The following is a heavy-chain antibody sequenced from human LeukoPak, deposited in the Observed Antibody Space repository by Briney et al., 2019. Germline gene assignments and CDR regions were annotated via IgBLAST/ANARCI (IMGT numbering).Heavy chain of an antibody. CDR3: TTYYTYYDILTGYYPDDAFDI. V-gene: IGHV3-15*01. CDR1: GFTFSNAW. CDR2: IKSKTDDGTT. D-gene: IGHD3-9*01. J-gene: IGHJ3*02. Sequence: GGSLRLSCAASGFTFSNAWMSWVRQAPGKGLEWVGRIKSKTDDGTTDYAAPVKGRFTISRDDSKNTLYLQMNSLKTEDTAVYYCTTYYTYYDILTGYYPDDAFDIWGQGTMVTVSS.